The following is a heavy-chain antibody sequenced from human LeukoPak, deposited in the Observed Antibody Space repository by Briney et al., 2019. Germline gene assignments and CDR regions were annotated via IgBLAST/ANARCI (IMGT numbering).Heavy chain of an antibody. CDR2: ISAYNGNT. CDR1: GYTFTSYG. Sequence: ATVKVSCKASGYTFTSYGISWVRQAPGQGLEWMGWISAYNGNTNYAQKLQGRVTMTTDTSTSTAYMELRSLRSDDTAEYYYARGGGSSWYLLGFVYWGQGTLVTVSS. V-gene: IGHV1-18*01. D-gene: IGHD6-13*01. CDR3: ARGGGSSWYLLGFVY. J-gene: IGHJ4*02.